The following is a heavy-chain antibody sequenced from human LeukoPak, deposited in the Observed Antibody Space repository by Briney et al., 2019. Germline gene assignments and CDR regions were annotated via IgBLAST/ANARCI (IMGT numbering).Heavy chain of an antibody. D-gene: IGHD3-3*01. CDR3: ARQELRFLEWPGWFDP. CDR2: IYYSGST. CDR1: GGSISSSRYY. J-gene: IGHJ5*02. V-gene: IGHV4-39*01. Sequence: KPSETLSLTCTVSGGSISSSRYYWGWIRQPPGKGLEWIGSIYYSGSTYYNPSLKSRVTISVDTSKNQFSLKLSSVTAADTAVYYCARQELRFLEWPGWFDPWGQGTLVTVSS.